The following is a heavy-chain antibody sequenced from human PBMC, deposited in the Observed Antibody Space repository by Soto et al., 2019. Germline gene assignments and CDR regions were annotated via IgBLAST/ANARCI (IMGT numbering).Heavy chain of an antibody. CDR2: ISAYNGNT. CDR3: ARGSPGNSVLCDY. Sequence: GASVKVSCKTSGYTFTNYGIIWVRQAPGQGLEWMGWISAYNGNTTYAQKCQDRATRTTDTSTTTTYMELRSLRSDDTAVYYCARGSPGNSVLCDYWGLGTLVTVSS. V-gene: IGHV1-18*01. D-gene: IGHD4-4*01. CDR1: GYTFTNYG. J-gene: IGHJ4*02.